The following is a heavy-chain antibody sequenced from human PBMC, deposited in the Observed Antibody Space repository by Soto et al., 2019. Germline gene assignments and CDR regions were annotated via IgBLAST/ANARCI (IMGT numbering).Heavy chain of an antibody. V-gene: IGHV1-2*04. D-gene: IGHD3-22*01. CDR2: INPNSGGT. J-gene: IGHJ3*02. Sequence: ASVKVSCKASGYTFTGYYMHWVRQAPGQGLEWMGWINPNSGGTNYAQKFQGWVTMTRDTSISTAYMELSRQRSDDTAVYYCARVFHVYDSSGYYSPWAFDIWGQGTMVTVSS. CDR1: GYTFTGYY. CDR3: ARVFHVYDSSGYYSPWAFDI.